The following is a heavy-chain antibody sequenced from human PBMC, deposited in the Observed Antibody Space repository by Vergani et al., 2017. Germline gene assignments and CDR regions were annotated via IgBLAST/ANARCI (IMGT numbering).Heavy chain of an antibody. J-gene: IGHJ4*02. V-gene: IGHV4-30-2*01. CDR2: IYHSGST. CDR1: GGSISSGGYS. D-gene: IGHD3-10*01. Sequence: QLQLQESGSGLVKPSQTLSLTCAVSGGSISSGGYSWGWIRQPPGKGLEWIGYIYHSGSTYYNPSLKSRVTISVDRSKNQFSLKLSSVTAADTAVYYCARGGYYGSGTIVDYWGQGTLVTVSS. CDR3: ARGGYYGSGTIVDY.